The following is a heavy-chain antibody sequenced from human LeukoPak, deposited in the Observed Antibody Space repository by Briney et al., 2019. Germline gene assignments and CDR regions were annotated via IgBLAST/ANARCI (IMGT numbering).Heavy chain of an antibody. Sequence: EASVKVSCKASGGTFSSYAISWVRQAPGQGLEWMGRIIPILGIANYAQKFQGRVTITADKSTSTAYMELSSLRSEDTAVYYCARVTAVAGTISGFDPWGQGTLVTVSS. CDR2: IIPILGIA. CDR1: GGTFSSYA. CDR3: ARVTAVAGTISGFDP. J-gene: IGHJ5*02. D-gene: IGHD6-19*01. V-gene: IGHV1-69*04.